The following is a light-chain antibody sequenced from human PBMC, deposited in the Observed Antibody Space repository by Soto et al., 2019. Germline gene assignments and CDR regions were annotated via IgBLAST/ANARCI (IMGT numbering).Light chain of an antibody. CDR3: QQSYSTPLT. CDR1: QSISSY. CDR2: AAS. V-gene: IGKV1-39*01. J-gene: IGKJ4*01. Sequence: IQMTQSPSSLSASVGDRVTITCRASQSISSYLNWYQQKPGKAPKLLIYAASSLQSVVPSRFSGSGSGTDFTLTISSLQPEDFATYYCQQSYSTPLTFGGGTKV.